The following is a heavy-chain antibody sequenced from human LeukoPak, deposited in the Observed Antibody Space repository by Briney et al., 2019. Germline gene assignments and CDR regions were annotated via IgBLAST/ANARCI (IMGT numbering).Heavy chain of an antibody. CDR3: AKGNCGGACYTYYYFYMDV. CDR1: GFTFSSYG. D-gene: IGHD2-21*02. Sequence: GGSLRLSCAASGFTFSSYGMHWVRQAPGKGLEWVAFIRFDGSNKYYADSVKGRFTISRDNSKLYLQMNGLRAEDTAVYYCAKGNCGGACYTYYYFYMDVWGKGTTVTVSS. V-gene: IGHV3-30*02. CDR2: IRFDGSNK. J-gene: IGHJ6*03.